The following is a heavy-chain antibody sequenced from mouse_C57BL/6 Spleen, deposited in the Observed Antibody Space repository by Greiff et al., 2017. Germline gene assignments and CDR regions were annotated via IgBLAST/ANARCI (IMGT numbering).Heavy chain of an antibody. J-gene: IGHJ3*01. D-gene: IGHD4-1*01. CDR3: ARWSGTGFAY. CDR2: IDPSDSYT. CDR1: GYTFTSYW. Sequence: QVQLKESGAELVMPGASVKLSCKASGYTFTSYWMHWVKQRPGQGLEWIGEIDPSDSYTNYNQKFKGKSTLTVDKSSSTAYMQLSSLTSEDSAVYYCARWSGTGFAYWGQGTLVTVSA. V-gene: IGHV1-69*01.